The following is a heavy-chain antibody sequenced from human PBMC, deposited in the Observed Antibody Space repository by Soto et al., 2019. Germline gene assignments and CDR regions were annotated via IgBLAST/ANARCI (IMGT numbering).Heavy chain of an antibody. J-gene: IGHJ3*02. CDR3: ALSGDGFAIGGGDI. D-gene: IGHD1-1*01. V-gene: IGHV3-23*01. CDR2: ISGSGGST. CDR1: GFTFSSYA. Sequence: EVQLFESGGGLVQPGGSLRLSCAASGFTFSSYAMSWVRQAPGKRLEGVSAISGSGGSTYYADSVKGRFTITRDNSKMALYLLLNSLRAEDTAVYYCALSGDGFAIGGGDIWGEGTMVVVSS.